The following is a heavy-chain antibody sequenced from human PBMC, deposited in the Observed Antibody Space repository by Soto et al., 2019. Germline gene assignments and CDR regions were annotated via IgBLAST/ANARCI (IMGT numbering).Heavy chain of an antibody. D-gene: IGHD2-2*01. Sequence: SETLSLTCAVYGGSFSGYYWSWIRQPPGKGLEWIGEINHSGSTNCNPSLKSRVTISVDTSKNQFSLKLGSVTAADTAVYYCARGRMYWYQLLLAPGAFDIWGQGTMVTVSS. CDR2: INHSGST. CDR1: GGSFSGYY. V-gene: IGHV4-34*01. J-gene: IGHJ3*02. CDR3: ARGRMYWYQLLLAPGAFDI.